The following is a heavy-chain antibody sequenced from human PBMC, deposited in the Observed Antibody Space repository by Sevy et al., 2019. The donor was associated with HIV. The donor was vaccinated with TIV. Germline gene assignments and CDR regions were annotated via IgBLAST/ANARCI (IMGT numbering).Heavy chain of an antibody. V-gene: IGHV3-48*03. D-gene: IGHD4-17*01. J-gene: IGHJ4*02. CDR2: ISSSGSTI. CDR1: AFTFSSYE. CDR3: ASPSVDYGGNSGFDY. Sequence: GGSLRLSCAASAFTFSSYEMNWVRQAPGKGLEWVSYISSSGSTIYYADSVKGRFTISRDNAKNSLYLQMNSLRAEDTAVYYCASPSVDYGGNSGFDYWGQGTLVTVSS.